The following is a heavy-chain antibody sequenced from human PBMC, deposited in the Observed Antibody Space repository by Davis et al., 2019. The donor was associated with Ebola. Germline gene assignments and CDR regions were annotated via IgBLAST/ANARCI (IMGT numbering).Heavy chain of an antibody. J-gene: IGHJ4*02. D-gene: IGHD5-18*01. CDR2: IHYSGST. V-gene: IGHV4-30-4*01. CDR1: GGSISSGDYY. CDR3: ARDSGYTYGWGFDF. Sequence: SETLSLTCTVSGGSISSGDYYWSWIRQPPGKGLEWIGNIHYSGSTYYNPSLKSRITMSGDSSKNQISLKLSSVTAADTAVYYCARDSGYTYGWGFDFWGQGTLVTVSS.